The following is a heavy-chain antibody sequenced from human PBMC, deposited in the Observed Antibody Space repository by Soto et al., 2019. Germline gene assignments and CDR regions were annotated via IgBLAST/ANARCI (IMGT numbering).Heavy chain of an antibody. D-gene: IGHD3-3*01. V-gene: IGHV4-4*07. J-gene: IGHJ4*02. CDR3: ASGKSRNYFDF. Sequence: TSETLSLTCSVSGDSISDYYWTWLRQAAGKAPEWIGRIYTAGIIIYNPALKSRVTVSLDTSINQFSLKLNSVTAADTAVYYCASGKSRNYFDFWGQGALVTVSS. CDR2: IYTAGII. CDR1: GDSISDYY.